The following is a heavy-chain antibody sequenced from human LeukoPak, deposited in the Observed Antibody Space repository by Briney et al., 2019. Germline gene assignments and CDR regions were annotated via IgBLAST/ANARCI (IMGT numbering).Heavy chain of an antibody. J-gene: IGHJ4*02. Sequence: GGSLRLSCTASGFTFSTYAMSWVRQAPGKRLEWVSCISGSGGTTYYAASVKGRFSISRDNSKNTLYLQMSSLRAEDTAVYYCTKDQRFGWGQGTLVTVSS. V-gene: IGHV3-23*01. CDR3: TKDQRFG. CDR2: ISGSGGTT. D-gene: IGHD3-16*01. CDR1: GFTFSTYA.